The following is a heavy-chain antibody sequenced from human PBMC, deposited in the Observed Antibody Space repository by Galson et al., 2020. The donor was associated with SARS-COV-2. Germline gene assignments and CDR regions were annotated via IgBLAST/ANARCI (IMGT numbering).Heavy chain of an antibody. CDR3: ARDAHFEVSSGYYSTFDY. CDR2: ISSSGSTI. CDR1: GFTFSDYY. D-gene: IGHD3-22*01. Sequence: GGSLRLSCAASGFTFSDYYMSWIRQAPGKGLEWVSYISSSGSTIYYADSVKGRFTISRDNAKNSLYLQMNSLRAEDTAVYYCARDAHFEVSSGYYSTFDYWGQGTRVTVSS. V-gene: IGHV3-11*01. J-gene: IGHJ4*02.